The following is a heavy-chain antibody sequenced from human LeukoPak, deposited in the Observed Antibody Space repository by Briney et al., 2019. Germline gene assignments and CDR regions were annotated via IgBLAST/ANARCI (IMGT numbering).Heavy chain of an antibody. V-gene: IGHV3-11*04. CDR2: ISSSGSTI. CDR1: GFTFSDYY. J-gene: IGHJ4*02. D-gene: IGHD3-22*01. CDR3: AGEYYYDSSGYCYNY. Sequence: PGGSLRLSRAASGFTFSDYYMSWIRQAPGKGLEWVSYISSSGSTIYYADSVKGRFTISRDNAKNSLYLQMNSLRAEDTAVYYCAGEYYYDSSGYCYNYWGQGTLVTVSS.